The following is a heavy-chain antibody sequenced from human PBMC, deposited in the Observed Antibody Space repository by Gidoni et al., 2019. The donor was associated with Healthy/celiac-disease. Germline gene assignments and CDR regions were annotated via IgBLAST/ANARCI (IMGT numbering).Heavy chain of an antibody. CDR2: ISGSGGRT. CDR3: AKEGGYYYDSSGYPGSLDY. J-gene: IGHJ4*02. V-gene: IGHV3-23*01. D-gene: IGHD3-22*01. CDR1: GFTFSSYA. Sequence: EVQLLESGGGLVQPGGSLRLSCAASGFTFSSYAMSWVRQAPGKGLEWVSAISGSGGRTYYADSVKGRFTISRDNSKNTLYLQMNSLRAEDTAVYYCAKEGGYYYDSSGYPGSLDYWGQGTLVTVSS.